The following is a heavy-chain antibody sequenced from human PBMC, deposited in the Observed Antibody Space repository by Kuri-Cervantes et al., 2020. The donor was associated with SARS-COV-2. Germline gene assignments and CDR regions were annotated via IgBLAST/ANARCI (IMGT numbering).Heavy chain of an antibody. J-gene: IGHJ3*02. D-gene: IGHD6-19*01. CDR1: GFTFSSYA. V-gene: IGHV4-38-2*01. CDR3: AGQWGIAVAGGNAFDI. Sequence: SQTLSLTCAASGFTFSSYAMHWVRQAPGKGLEWIGSIYHSGSTYYNPSLKSRVTISVDTSKNQFSLKLSSVTAADTAVYYCAGQWGIAVAGGNAFDIWGQGTMVTVSS. CDR2: IYHSGST.